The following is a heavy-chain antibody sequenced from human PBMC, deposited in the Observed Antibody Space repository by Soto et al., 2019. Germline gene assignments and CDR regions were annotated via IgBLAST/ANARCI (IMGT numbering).Heavy chain of an antibody. V-gene: IGHV3-23*01. CDR3: ANYCSSTSCYNAFDY. CDR1: GFTFSSYN. D-gene: IGHD2-2*02. Sequence: PGGSLRLSCAASGFTFSSYNMNWVRQAPGKGLEWVSSISTGGSTIYYADSVKGRFTISRDNSKNTLYLQMNSLRAEDTAVYYCANYCSSTSCYNAFDYWGQGTLVTVSS. J-gene: IGHJ4*02. CDR2: ISTGGSTI.